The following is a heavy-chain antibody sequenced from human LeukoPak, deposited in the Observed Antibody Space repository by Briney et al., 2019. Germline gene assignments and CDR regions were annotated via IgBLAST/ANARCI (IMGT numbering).Heavy chain of an antibody. V-gene: IGHV4-34*01. CDR3: ARDMVAVAGPYFNAFDI. D-gene: IGHD6-19*01. CDR2: INHSGST. CDR1: GGSFSGYY. Sequence: PSETLSLTCAVYGGSFSGYYWSWIRQPPGKGLEWIGEINHSGSTNYNPSLKSRVTISVDTSKNQFSLKLSSVTAADTAVYYCARDMVAVAGPYFNAFDIWGQGTMVTVSS. J-gene: IGHJ3*02.